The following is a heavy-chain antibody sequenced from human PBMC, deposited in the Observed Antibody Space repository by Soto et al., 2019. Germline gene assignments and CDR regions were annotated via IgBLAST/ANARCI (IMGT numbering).Heavy chain of an antibody. Sequence: GSSLRLSCAASGFVFSSYAMHWVLQAPGTGLEWVTAISYDGTIKYYADSVKGLLTISRENSNSTLYIQINSLRDEDTAVYYCARVSGRPYSDYLRYNWFDPWGQGALVTVSS. CDR3: ARVSGRPYSDYLRYNWFDP. CDR1: GFVFSSYA. V-gene: IGHV3-30-3*01. D-gene: IGHD4-17*01. J-gene: IGHJ5*02. CDR2: ISYDGTIK.